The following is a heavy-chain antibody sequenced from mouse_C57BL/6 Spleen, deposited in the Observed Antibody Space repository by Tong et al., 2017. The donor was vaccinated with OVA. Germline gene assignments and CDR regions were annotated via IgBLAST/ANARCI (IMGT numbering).Heavy chain of an antibody. J-gene: IGHJ2*01. Sequence: VQLQESGAELVKPGASVKISCKASGYTFTDHAIHWVKQKPEQGLEWIGYISPGNGDIKYNEKFKGKATLTADKSSSNAYMQLNSLTSEDSAVYFCKTGLDWNYWGQGTTLTVSS. CDR1: GYTFTDHA. V-gene: IGHV1S53*02. D-gene: IGHD4-1*01. CDR2: ISPGNGDI. CDR3: KTGLDWNY.